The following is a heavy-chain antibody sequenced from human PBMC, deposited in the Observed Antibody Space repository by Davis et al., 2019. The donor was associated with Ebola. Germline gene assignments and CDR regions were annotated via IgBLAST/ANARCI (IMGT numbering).Heavy chain of an antibody. Sequence: GESLKIPCAASGFTFSSYWMSWVRQAPGKGLEWVAVISYDGSNKYYADSVKGRFTISRDNSKNTLYLQMNSLRAEDTAVYYCARGYSSGWRPFDYWGQGTLVTVSS. CDR3: ARGYSSGWRPFDY. CDR2: ISYDGSNK. CDR1: GFTFSSYW. J-gene: IGHJ4*02. V-gene: IGHV3-30-3*01. D-gene: IGHD6-19*01.